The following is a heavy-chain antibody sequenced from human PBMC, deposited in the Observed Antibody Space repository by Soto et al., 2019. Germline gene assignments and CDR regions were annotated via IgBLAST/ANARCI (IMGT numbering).Heavy chain of an antibody. J-gene: IGHJ2*01. CDR3: ARVRGSGYYFWYFDL. D-gene: IGHD3-22*01. CDR1: GGSISSGGYS. V-gene: IGHV4-30-2*01. CDR2: IYQSGST. Sequence: QLQLQESGSGLVKPSQTLSLTCAVSGGSISSGGYSWSWIRQPPGKGLEWIGYIYQSGSTYYNPSLKSRVTISVDRSKNQFSLKLSSVTAADTAVYYCARVRGSGYYFWYFDLWGRGTLVTVSS.